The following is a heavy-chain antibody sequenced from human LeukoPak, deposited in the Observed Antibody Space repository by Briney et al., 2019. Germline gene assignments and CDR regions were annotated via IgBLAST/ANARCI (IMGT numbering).Heavy chain of an antibody. V-gene: IGHV1-46*01. CDR3: ARDSPFEWDVFGDSFDI. CDR2: ISPSGGST. J-gene: IGHJ3*02. Sequence: ASVKVSCKAFGYTFTSNYMHWVRQAPGQGPEWMGVISPSGGSTTYAQKFQGRVTLTRDMSTSTDYLELSSLRSEDTAVYYCARDSPFEWDVFGDSFDIWGQGTVVTVSS. D-gene: IGHD1-26*01. CDR1: GYTFTSNY.